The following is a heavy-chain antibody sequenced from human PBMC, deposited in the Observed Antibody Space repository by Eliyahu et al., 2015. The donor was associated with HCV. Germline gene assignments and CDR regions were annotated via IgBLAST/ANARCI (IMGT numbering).Heavy chain of an antibody. V-gene: IGHV3-9*01. D-gene: IGHD3/OR15-3a*01. J-gene: IGHJ4*02. CDR3: AGGISDCTSPCYGKADLRY. CDR2: IXRNXDSI. CDR1: GFIFEDYA. Sequence: EVQVVVSGGGLVQPGTSLRLSCAAXGFIFEDYAMHWVRQTPGKGLXWVSGIXRNXDSIGYADSVKGRFFTSRDNAKNSXYLQMNSLRAEDTAMYYCAGGISDCTSPCYGKADLRYWGQGTLVTVSS.